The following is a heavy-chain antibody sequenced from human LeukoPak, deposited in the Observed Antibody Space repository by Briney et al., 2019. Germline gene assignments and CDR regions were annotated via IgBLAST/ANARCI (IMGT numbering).Heavy chain of an antibody. CDR1: GGTFSSYA. CDR2: IIPIFGTA. J-gene: IGHJ3*02. Sequence: GASVKVSCKASGGTFSSYAISWVRQAPGQGLEWMGGIIPIFGTANYAQKFQGRVTITTDESTSTAYMELSSLRSEDTAVYYCASPLGYSSGWLIFGHAFDIWGQGTMVTVSS. D-gene: IGHD6-13*01. CDR3: ASPLGYSSGWLIFGHAFDI. V-gene: IGHV1-69*05.